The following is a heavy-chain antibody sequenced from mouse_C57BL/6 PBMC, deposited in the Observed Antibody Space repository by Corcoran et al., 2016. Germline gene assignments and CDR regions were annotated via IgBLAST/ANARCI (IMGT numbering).Heavy chain of an antibody. V-gene: IGHV3-6*01. D-gene: IGHD2-3*01. CDR3: AREGFYDGYYSAY. Sequence: DVQLQESGHGLVKPSQSLSLTCSVTGYSITSGYYWNWFRQFPGNKLEWMGYITYDGTNNYNPSLKNRISITRDTSKNQFFLKLNSVTTEDTATYYCAREGFYDGYYSAYWGQGTLVTVSA. CDR1: GYSITSGYY. J-gene: IGHJ3*01. CDR2: ITYDGTN.